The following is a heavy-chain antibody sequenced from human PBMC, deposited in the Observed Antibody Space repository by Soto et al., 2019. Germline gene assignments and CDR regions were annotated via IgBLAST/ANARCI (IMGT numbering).Heavy chain of an antibody. V-gene: IGHV3-11*01. CDR2: ISGDATTT. CDR3: ATTARLFNY. J-gene: IGHJ4*02. D-gene: IGHD6-25*01. CDR1: GFRFSDHY. Sequence: PGGSLRLSCAASGFRFSDHYMTWIRQAPGKGLEWVSKISGDATTTYYADSVKGRFTVSRDNAKNSVYLQMSSLRAEDTAVYYCATTARLFNYWGRGTLVTVSS.